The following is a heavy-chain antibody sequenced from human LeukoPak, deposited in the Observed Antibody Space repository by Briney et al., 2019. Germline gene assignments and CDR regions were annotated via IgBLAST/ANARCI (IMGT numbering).Heavy chain of an antibody. Sequence: PGRSLRLSCAASGFIFSSYAMYWVRQAPGKGLEWVALISFDENRKYYRDSVKGRFTISRDNSNNTMHLQMNSVRPEDTAVYFCARNYYHSSAPGSWFDPWGQGTLVTVSS. CDR2: ISFDENRK. D-gene: IGHD3-22*01. CDR3: ARNYYHSSAPGSWFDP. J-gene: IGHJ5*02. CDR1: GFIFSSYA. V-gene: IGHV3-30*04.